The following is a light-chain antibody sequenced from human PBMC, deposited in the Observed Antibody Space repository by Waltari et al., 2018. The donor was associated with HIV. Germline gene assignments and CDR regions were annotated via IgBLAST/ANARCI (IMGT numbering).Light chain of an antibody. V-gene: IGKV1-39*01. J-gene: IGKJ2*01. CDR3: QQSYTAPYI. CDR2: YTS. Sequence: IQMTLSPSSLSAFVGDRVTIACRASQIIRRYLNWYQQKPGKAPNLRIYYTSNWQTGVPTRFSGSGSGTEFIFTISRLQPEDFATYYCQQSYTAPYIFGQGTKLEIK. CDR1: QIIRRY.